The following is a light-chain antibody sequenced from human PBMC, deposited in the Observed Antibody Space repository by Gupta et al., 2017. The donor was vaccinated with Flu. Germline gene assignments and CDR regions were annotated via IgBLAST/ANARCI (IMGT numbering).Light chain of an antibody. V-gene: IGKV1-5*03. CDR1: QSISSW. CDR2: KAS. CDR3: QQYNSFPYS. J-gene: IGKJ2*03. Sequence: DIQMTQSPSTLSASVGDRVTITCRASQSISSWLAWYQQKPGKAPKVLIYKASNLQSGVPSRISGSGSGTEFTLTISSLQPDDFAVYFCQQYNSFPYSFGQGTKLEIK.